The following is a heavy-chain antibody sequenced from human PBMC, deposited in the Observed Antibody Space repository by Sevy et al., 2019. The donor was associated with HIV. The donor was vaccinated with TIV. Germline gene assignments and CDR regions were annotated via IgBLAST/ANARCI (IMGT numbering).Heavy chain of an antibody. Sequence: GGSLRLSCAASGFTFSSYWMNWVRQVPGKGLVWVSRTKSDGSSTSYADSVKGRFTNSRDNAKNTLYLQMNSLRAEDTAVYYCARDRSGSYHVSDNWFDPWGQGTLVTVSS. CDR2: TKSDGSST. V-gene: IGHV3-74*01. J-gene: IGHJ5*02. CDR3: ARDRSGSYHVSDNWFDP. D-gene: IGHD1-26*01. CDR1: GFTFSSYW.